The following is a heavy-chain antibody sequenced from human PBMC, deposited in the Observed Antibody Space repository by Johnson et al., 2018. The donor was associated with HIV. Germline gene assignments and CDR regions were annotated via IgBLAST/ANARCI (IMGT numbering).Heavy chain of an antibody. J-gene: IGHJ3*02. CDR3: ARAADSGGLWFGEEKAFDI. Sequence: VQLVESGGGVVQPGRSLRLSCAASGFTFSSYAMHWVRQAPGKGLEWVSYISSSGSTIYYADSVKGRFTISRDKAKNSLYLQMNSLRAEDMAVYYWARAADSGGLWFGEEKAFDIWGQGTLVTVSS. D-gene: IGHD3-10*01. V-gene: IGHV3-48*01. CDR1: GFTFSSYA. CDR2: ISSSGSTI.